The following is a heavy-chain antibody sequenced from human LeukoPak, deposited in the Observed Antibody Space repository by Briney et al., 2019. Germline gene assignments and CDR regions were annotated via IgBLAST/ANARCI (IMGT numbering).Heavy chain of an antibody. CDR1: GFTFSSYG. Sequence: LPGGSLRLSCAASGFTFSSYGMHWVRQAPGKGLEWGAFIRYDGSDKYYADSVKGRFTISSDNSKNTLYLQMNSLRVEDTAVYYCAKVGGRIAAHQYFDYWGQGTPVTVSS. CDR2: IRYDGSDK. CDR3: AKVGGRIAAHQYFDY. J-gene: IGHJ4*02. V-gene: IGHV3-30*02. D-gene: IGHD6-6*01.